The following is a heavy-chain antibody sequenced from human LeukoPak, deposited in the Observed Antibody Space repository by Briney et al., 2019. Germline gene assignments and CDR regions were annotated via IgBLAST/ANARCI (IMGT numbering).Heavy chain of an antibody. CDR2: IYYSGST. CDR3: AREVAYYGMDV. D-gene: IGHD2-15*01. J-gene: IGHJ6*02. V-gene: IGHV4-59*01. Sequence: PSETLSLTCTVSGGSISSYYWSWIRQRPGKGLEWIGYIYYSGSTNYNPSLKSRVTISVDTSKNQFSLKLSSVTAADTAVYYCAREVAYYGMDVWGQGTTVTVSS. CDR1: GGSISSYY.